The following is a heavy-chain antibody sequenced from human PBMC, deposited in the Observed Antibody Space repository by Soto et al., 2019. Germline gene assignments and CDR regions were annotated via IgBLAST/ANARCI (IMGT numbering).Heavy chain of an antibody. D-gene: IGHD6-13*01. CDR2: ISAYNGNT. J-gene: IGHJ4*02. Sequence: QVQLVQSGAEVKKPGASVKVSCKASGYTFTSYGITWVRQAPGQGLEWMGWISAYNGNTNYAQKLQGRVTMTTDTSTTTAYMELRSMRSDDTAVYHCARTDSRPQDFDYWGQGTLVTVSS. CDR1: GYTFTSYG. CDR3: ARTDSRPQDFDY. V-gene: IGHV1-18*01.